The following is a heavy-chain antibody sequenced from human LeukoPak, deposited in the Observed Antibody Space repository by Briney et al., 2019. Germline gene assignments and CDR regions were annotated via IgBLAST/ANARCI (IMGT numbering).Heavy chain of an antibody. V-gene: IGHV3-74*01. CDR3: ARGGDYKNDY. D-gene: IGHD4-17*01. CDR2: INGAGSSI. J-gene: IGHJ4*02. Sequence: GGSLRLSCAASGFTFSSYWMHWVRQTPGKGLVWVSRINGAGSSISYADSVKGRVTISRDNAKNTLYLQMNNLRAEDTAVYYCARGGDYKNDYWGQGTLATVSS. CDR1: GFTFSSYW.